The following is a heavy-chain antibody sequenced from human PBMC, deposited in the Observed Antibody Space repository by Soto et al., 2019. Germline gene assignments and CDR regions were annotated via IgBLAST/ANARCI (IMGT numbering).Heavy chain of an antibody. J-gene: IGHJ5*02. CDR2: IYWDGDR. CDR3: AHRVPYNSYWDVGWFDP. D-gene: IGHD1-20*01. Sequence: KESGPTLLEPTQTLTLTCSFSGFSLTSSGVGVGWLRQAPGKALECLGIIYWDGDRRYNPSLRQRLTITKDTSKNQVVLTMTYMEPVETATYCCAHRVPYNSYWDVGWFDPWGQGTLVTVS. CDR1: GFSLTSSGVG. V-gene: IGHV2-5*02.